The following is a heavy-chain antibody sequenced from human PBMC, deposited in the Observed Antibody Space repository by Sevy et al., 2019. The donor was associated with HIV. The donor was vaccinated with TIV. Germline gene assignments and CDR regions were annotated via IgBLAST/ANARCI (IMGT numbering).Heavy chain of an antibody. D-gene: IGHD2-2*01. J-gene: IGHJ5*02. CDR3: AKGPIVVVPAAMDWFDP. V-gene: IGHV3-23*01. Sequence: GGSLRLSCAASGFTFSSYTMNWVRQAPGKGLEWVSAISGSGGSTYYADSVKGRFTISRDNSKNTLYLQMNSLRAEDTAVYYCAKGPIVVVPAAMDWFDPWGQGTLVTVSS. CDR2: ISGSGGST. CDR1: GFTFSSYT.